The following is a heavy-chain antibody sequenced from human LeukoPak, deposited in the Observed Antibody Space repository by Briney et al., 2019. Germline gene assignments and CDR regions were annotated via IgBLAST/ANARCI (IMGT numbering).Heavy chain of an antibody. J-gene: IGHJ4*02. D-gene: IGHD5-18*01. Sequence: GGSLRLSCAASGFTFSSYGMTWVRQAPGKGLEWVSAISGSGANTYYADSVKGRFTISRDNSKNTLYLQMNSLRAEDTAVYYCARTQTEYSYGHPYCFDYWGQGTLVTVSS. CDR1: GFTFSSYG. CDR3: ARTQTEYSYGHPYCFDY. CDR2: ISGSGANT. V-gene: IGHV3-23*01.